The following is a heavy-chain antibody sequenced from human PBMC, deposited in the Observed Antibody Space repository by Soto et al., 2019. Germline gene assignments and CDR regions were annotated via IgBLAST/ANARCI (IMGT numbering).Heavy chain of an antibody. V-gene: IGHV4-34*01. CDR2: INDSGNI. J-gene: IGHJ6*03. CDR1: GGSFSGYH. D-gene: IGHD3-10*01. Sequence: QVQLQQWAAGRLKPSETLSLTCAVYGGSFSGYHWTGIRQPPGRGLEWIGEINDSGNINYNPSLKSRVTILLDTPKKQISLKLSSVTAADSAMYYCARGLILWFGELSRRGGYYYYMGVWGKGTTVTVSS. CDR3: ARGLILWFGELSRRGGYYYYMGV.